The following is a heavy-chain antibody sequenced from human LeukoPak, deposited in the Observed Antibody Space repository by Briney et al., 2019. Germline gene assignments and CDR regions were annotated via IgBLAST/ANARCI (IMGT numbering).Heavy chain of an antibody. V-gene: IGHV1-69*04. CDR3: ARDAHSPYCSGGSCYDGY. CDR1: GYTFTSYG. J-gene: IGHJ4*02. D-gene: IGHD2-15*01. Sequence: SVKVSCKASGYTFTSYGISWVRQAPGQGLEWMGRIIPILGIANYAQKFQGRVTITADKSTSTAYMELSSLRSEDTAVYYCARDAHSPYCSGGSCYDGYWGQGTLVTVSS. CDR2: IIPILGIA.